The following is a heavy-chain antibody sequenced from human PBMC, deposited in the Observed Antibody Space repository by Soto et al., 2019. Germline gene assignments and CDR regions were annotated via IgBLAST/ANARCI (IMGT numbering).Heavy chain of an antibody. V-gene: IGHV3-33*08. CDR3: ARVYQYGGYYYFDY. J-gene: IGHJ4*02. CDR2: IWYDGSNK. Sequence: GGSLRLSCAASGFTFSSYAMSWVRQAPGKGLEWVSVIWYDGSNKYYADSVKGRFTVSRDNSKNTLYLQMNSLRAEDTAVYYCARVYQYGGYYYFDYWGQGTLVTVSS. CDR1: GFTFSSYA. D-gene: IGHD3-22*01.